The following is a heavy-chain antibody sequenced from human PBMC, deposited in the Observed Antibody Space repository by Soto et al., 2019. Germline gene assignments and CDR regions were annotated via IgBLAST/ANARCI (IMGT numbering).Heavy chain of an antibody. CDR1: GDSISSGDYY. CDR2: IYYSGIR. V-gene: IGHV4-30-4*01. Sequence: QVQLQESGPGLVKPSQTLSLICTVSGDSISSGDYYWSWIRQPPGKGLEWIGYIYYSGIRFYNPSLKSRVTISVDTSKNQFSLKLTSVTAADTAVYYCARGGSQVEYWGQGTLVTVSS. CDR3: ARGGSQVEY. J-gene: IGHJ4*02. D-gene: IGHD1-26*01.